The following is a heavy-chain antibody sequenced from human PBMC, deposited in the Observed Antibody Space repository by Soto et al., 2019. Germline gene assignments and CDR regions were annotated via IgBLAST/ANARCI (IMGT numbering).Heavy chain of an antibody. CDR3: ARWPYYDCSGYYGTYFDY. D-gene: IGHD3-22*01. Sequence: SETLSLTCTVSGGSLSSYYWSWIRQPPGKGLEWIGNIYYSGSTNYNPSLKSRVTISVDTSKNQFSLKLSSVTAADTAVYYCARWPYYDCSGYYGTYFDYWGQGTLVTVSS. J-gene: IGHJ4*02. V-gene: IGHV4-59*01. CDR2: IYYSGST. CDR1: GGSLSSYY.